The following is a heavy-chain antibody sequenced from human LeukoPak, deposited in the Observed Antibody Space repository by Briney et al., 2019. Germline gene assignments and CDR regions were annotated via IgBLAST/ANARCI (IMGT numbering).Heavy chain of an antibody. D-gene: IGHD1-1*01. Sequence: GGSLRLSCVASGLTFGSHWMSWVRQAPGKGLEWEANIKQDASVKQYVDSVKSRFNISRDNSKNSLYLQMKRLRVEDTAVYYCARNDDVFDIWGQGTMVTVSS. CDR2: IKQDASVK. V-gene: IGHV3-7*01. CDR3: ARNDDVFDI. CDR1: GLTFGSHW. J-gene: IGHJ3*02.